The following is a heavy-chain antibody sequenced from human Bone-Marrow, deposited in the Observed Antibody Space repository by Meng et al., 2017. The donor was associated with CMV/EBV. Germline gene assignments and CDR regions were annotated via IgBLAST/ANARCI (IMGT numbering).Heavy chain of an antibody. Sequence: GESLKISCAASGFTFSSYAMHWVRQAPGKGLEWVAVISYDGGFKKYADSVEGRFTISRDNSKNTLYLQMNSLRAEDTAVYYCAREITIFGVVIMRYDAFDIWGQGTMVTVSS. CDR2: ISYDGGFK. V-gene: IGHV3-30*04. D-gene: IGHD3-3*01. J-gene: IGHJ3*02. CDR3: AREITIFGVVIMRYDAFDI. CDR1: GFTFSSYA.